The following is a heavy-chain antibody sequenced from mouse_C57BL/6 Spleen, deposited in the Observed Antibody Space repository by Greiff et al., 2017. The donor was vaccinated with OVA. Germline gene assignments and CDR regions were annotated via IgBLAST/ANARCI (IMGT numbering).Heavy chain of an antibody. Sequence: EVQLQESGEGLVKPGGSLKLSCAASGFTFSSYAMSWVRQTPEKRLEWVAYISSGGDYIYYADTVKGRFTISRDNARNTLYLQMSSLKSEDTAMYYCTREGYYGSSLGYWGQGTTLTVSS. J-gene: IGHJ2*01. V-gene: IGHV5-9-1*02. CDR2: ISSGGDYI. D-gene: IGHD1-1*01. CDR3: TREGYYGSSLGY. CDR1: GFTFSSYA.